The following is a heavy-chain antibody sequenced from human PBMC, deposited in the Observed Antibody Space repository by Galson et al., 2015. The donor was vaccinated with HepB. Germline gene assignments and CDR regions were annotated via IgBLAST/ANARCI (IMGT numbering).Heavy chain of an antibody. V-gene: IGHV3-30*03. CDR3: ASMGKGIAAAVHLYYYYMDV. Sequence: SLRLSCAASGFTFSSYGMHWVRQAPGKGLEWVAVISYDGSNKYYADSVKGRFTISRDNSKNTLYLQMNSLRAEDTAVYYCASMGKGIAAAVHLYYYYMDVWGKGTTVTVSS. J-gene: IGHJ6*03. CDR2: ISYDGSNK. CDR1: GFTFSSYG. D-gene: IGHD6-13*01.